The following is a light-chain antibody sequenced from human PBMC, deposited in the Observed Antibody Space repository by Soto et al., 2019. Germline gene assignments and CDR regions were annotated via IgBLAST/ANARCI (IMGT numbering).Light chain of an antibody. V-gene: IGLV2-18*02. Sequence: QSVLTQPPSVSGSPGQSVTISCTGTSNDIGSYNRVSWYQQPPGAGPKLMICEVNNRPSGVPDRFSGSKSGNTASLTIFGLQAEDEADYYCSSFTTSDTYVFGTGTKVTVL. CDR1: SNDIGSYNR. J-gene: IGLJ1*01. CDR2: EVN. CDR3: SSFTTSDTYV.